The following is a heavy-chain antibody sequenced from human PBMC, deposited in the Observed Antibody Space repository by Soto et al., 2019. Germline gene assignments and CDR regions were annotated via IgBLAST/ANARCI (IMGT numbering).Heavy chain of an antibody. J-gene: IGHJ5*02. V-gene: IGHV3-74*01. CDR1: GFTFSSYW. CDR3: ARDPVRARAVAGHLP. D-gene: IGHD6-19*01. CDR2: INSDGSST. Sequence: PGGSLRLSCAASGFTFSSYWMHWVRQAPGRGLVWVSRINSDGSSTSYADSVKGRFTISRDNAKNTLYLQMNSLRAEDTAVYYCARDPVRARAVAGHLPWGQGTLVTVSS.